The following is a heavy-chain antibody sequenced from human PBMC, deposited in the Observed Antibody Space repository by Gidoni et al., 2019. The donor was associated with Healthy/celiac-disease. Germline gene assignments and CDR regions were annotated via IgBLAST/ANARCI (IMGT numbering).Heavy chain of an antibody. D-gene: IGHD6-19*01. CDR3: ARELPYSSGSYYGMDV. CDR2: IYSGGST. J-gene: IGHJ6*02. V-gene: IGHV3-66*02. CDR1: GFTVSSNY. Sequence: EVQLVESGGGLVQPGGSLRLSCAASGFTVSSNYMSWVRQAQGKGLEWVSVIYSGGSTYYADSVKGRFTISRDNSKNTLYLQMNSLRAEDTAVYYCARELPYSSGSYYGMDVWGQGTTVTVSS.